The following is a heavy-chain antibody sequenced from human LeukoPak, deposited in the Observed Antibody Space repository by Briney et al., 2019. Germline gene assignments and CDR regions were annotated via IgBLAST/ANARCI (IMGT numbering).Heavy chain of an antibody. V-gene: IGHV3-30-3*01. CDR2: ISYDGSNK. CDR1: GFTFSSYA. CDR3: ARVAMIVVVHPEYFQH. Sequence: GRSLRLSCAASGFTFSSYAMHWVRQAPGKGLEWVAVISYDGSNKYCADSVKGRFTISRDNSKNTLYLQMNSLRAEDTAVYYCARVAMIVVVHPEYFQHWGQGTLVTVSS. D-gene: IGHD3-22*01. J-gene: IGHJ1*01.